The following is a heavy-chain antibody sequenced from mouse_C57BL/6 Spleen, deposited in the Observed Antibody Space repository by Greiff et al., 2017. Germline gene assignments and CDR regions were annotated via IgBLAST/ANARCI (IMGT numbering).Heavy chain of an antibody. CDR3: ARFLLLRSFDY. Sequence: QVQLQQPGAELVMPGASVKLSCKASGYTFTSYWMHWVKQRPGQGLEWIGEIDPSDSYTNYNQKFKGKSTLTVDKSSSTAYMQPSSLTSEDSAVYYCARFLLLRSFDYWGQGTTLTVSS. CDR2: IDPSDSYT. D-gene: IGHD1-1*01. V-gene: IGHV1-69*01. J-gene: IGHJ2*01. CDR1: GYTFTSYW.